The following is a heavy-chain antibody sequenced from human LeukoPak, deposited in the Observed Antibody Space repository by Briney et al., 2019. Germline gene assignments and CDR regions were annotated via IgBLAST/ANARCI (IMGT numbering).Heavy chain of an antibody. V-gene: IGHV1-2*02. CDR3: ARGRSYYDSSGYYYY. D-gene: IGHD3-22*01. Sequence: GASVKVSCKASGYTFTGYYMYWVRQAPGQGLEWMGWINPNSGGTNYAQKFQGRVTMTRDTSISTDYMELSRLRSDDTAVYYCARGRSYYDSSGYYYYWGQGTLVTVS. J-gene: IGHJ4*02. CDR2: INPNSGGT. CDR1: GYTFTGYY.